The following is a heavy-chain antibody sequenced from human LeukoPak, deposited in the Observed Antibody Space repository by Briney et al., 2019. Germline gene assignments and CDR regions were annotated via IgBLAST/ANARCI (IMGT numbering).Heavy chain of an antibody. CDR3: AKCRGGGGEYWHFDL. CDR2: LSGPATRA. J-gene: IGHJ2*01. Sequence: GGSLRLSCAASGFPFSSFAMVWVRQAPGKGLEWVSALSGPATRAIYADSVRGRFTIFRDNFKNTLYLQMNSLRAEDSAVYYCAKCRGGGGEYWHFDLWGRGILVSVSS. CDR1: GFPFSSFA. D-gene: IGHD2-15*01. V-gene: IGHV3-23*01.